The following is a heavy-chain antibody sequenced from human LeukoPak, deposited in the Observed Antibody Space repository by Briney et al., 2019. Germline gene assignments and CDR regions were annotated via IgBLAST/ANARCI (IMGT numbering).Heavy chain of an antibody. D-gene: IGHD3-10*01. Sequence: SETLSLTCAVYGGSFSGYYWNWIRQPPGKGLEWIGEINHSGRTNYNPSLKSRVAISVDTSKKQFSLKLSSVTAADTAVYYCARGVDYYGVWGQGTLVTVSS. CDR1: GGSFSGYY. CDR3: ARGVDYYGV. J-gene: IGHJ4*01. CDR2: INHSGRT. V-gene: IGHV4-34*01.